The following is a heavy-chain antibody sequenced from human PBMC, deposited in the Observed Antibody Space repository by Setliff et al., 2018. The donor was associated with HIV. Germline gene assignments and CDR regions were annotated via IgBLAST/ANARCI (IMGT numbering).Heavy chain of an antibody. D-gene: IGHD4-17*01. V-gene: IGHV1-18*01. J-gene: IGHJ6*04. CDR1: GYTFTSYG. CDR3: ARDNYDDYSRVQMDV. Sequence: ASVKVSCKASGYTFTSYGISWVRQAPGQGLEWMGWISAYKGKTNYAQKFQGRISMTTDTSTSTAYMGLRSLRSDDTAVYYCARDNYDDYSRVQMDVWGKGTTVTVSS. CDR2: ISAYKGKT.